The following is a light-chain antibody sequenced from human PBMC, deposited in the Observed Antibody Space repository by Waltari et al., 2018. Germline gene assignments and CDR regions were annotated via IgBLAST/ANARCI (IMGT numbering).Light chain of an antibody. CDR3: QQYHESPPIT. Sequence: EIVMTQSPATLSVSPGERDTLSCRASQSIRSQLAGYQQKPGHAPRLLIYGASTRATGIPARFIGSGSGTEFTLTISSLQSEDFAVYFCQQYHESPPITFGPGTKVDIK. J-gene: IGKJ3*01. CDR2: GAS. V-gene: IGKV3-15*01. CDR1: QSIRSQ.